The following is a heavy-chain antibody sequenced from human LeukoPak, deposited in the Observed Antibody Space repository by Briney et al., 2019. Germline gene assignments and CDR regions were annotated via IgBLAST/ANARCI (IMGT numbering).Heavy chain of an antibody. Sequence: SETLSLTCAVSGGSISSSNWWSWVRQPPGKGLEWIGEIYHSGSTNYNPSLKSRVTISVDKSKNQFSLKLSSVTAADTAVYYCARAHSSGWGYYFDYWGQGTLVTVSS. CDR1: GGSISSSNW. D-gene: IGHD6-19*01. V-gene: IGHV4-4*02. J-gene: IGHJ4*02. CDR2: IYHSGST. CDR3: ARAHSSGWGYYFDY.